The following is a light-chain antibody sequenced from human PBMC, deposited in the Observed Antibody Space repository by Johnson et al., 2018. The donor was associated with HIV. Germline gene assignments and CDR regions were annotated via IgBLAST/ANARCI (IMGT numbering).Light chain of an antibody. Sequence: QAVLTQPPSVSAAPGQKVTISCSGSSSNIGNSYVSWYQQLPGTAPKLLIYDNNKRPSVIPDRFSGSKSGTSATLGITGLQTGDEADYYCGTWDSSLSAYVFGTGTKVTVL. CDR3: GTWDSSLSAYV. J-gene: IGLJ1*01. CDR1: SSNIGNSY. V-gene: IGLV1-51*01. CDR2: DNN.